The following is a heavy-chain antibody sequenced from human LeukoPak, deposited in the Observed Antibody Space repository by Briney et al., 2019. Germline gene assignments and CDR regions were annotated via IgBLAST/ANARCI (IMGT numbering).Heavy chain of an antibody. CDR1: GGSISSYY. D-gene: IGHD6-19*01. CDR2: IYYSGST. Sequence: PSETLFLTCTVSGGSISSYYWSWIRQPPGKGLEWIGYIYYSGSTNYNPSLKSRVTISVDTSKNQFSLKLSSVTAADTAVYYCARDSSGWFGAFDIWGQGTMVTVSS. CDR3: ARDSSGWFGAFDI. J-gene: IGHJ3*02. V-gene: IGHV4-59*01.